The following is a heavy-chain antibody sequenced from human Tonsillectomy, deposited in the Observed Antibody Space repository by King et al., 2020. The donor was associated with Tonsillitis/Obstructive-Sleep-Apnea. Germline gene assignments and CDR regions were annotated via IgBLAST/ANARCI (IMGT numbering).Heavy chain of an antibody. V-gene: IGHV3-30*04. CDR3: ARGVYYYDSSGYYSFDY. CDR2: ISYDGRHN. CDR1: GFTFSSYA. Sequence: VQLVQSGGGVVQPGRSLSLSCAASGFTFSSYAMHWVRPAPGKGLEWVAVISYDGRHNYSADSVKGRFTISRDTSKNTLYLHMHSLRAEDTAVYYCARGVYYYDSSGYYSFDYWGQGTLVTVSS. D-gene: IGHD3-22*01. J-gene: IGHJ4*02.